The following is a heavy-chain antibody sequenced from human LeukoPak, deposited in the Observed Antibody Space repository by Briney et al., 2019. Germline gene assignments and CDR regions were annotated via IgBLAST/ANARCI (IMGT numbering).Heavy chain of an antibody. Sequence: PSETLSLTCTVSGSSISSYLWSWIRQPPGKGLEWIGHIYNTGNINDNPSLKSRVTMSLDAPNNQFSLKLSSVTTEDTAVYYCTRGILLTSPTVGWFDPWGPGILVIVSS. CDR1: GSSISSYL. CDR3: TRGILLTSPTVGWFDP. J-gene: IGHJ5*02. CDR2: IYNTGNI. V-gene: IGHV4-59*01. D-gene: IGHD1-26*01.